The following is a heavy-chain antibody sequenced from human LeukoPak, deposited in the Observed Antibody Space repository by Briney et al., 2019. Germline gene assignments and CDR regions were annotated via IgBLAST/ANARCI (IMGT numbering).Heavy chain of an antibody. J-gene: IGHJ6*03. D-gene: IGHD2-21*02. Sequence: PGGSLSLSCAASGFTFSSYWMSWVRQAPGKGLEWVANIKQDGSEKYYVDSVKGRFTISRDNAKNSLYLQMTSLRAEDTAVYYCARDRVSFCGGDCYSGSYYYMDVWGKGTTVTVSS. CDR2: IKQDGSEK. V-gene: IGHV3-7*01. CDR3: ARDRVSFCGGDCYSGSYYYMDV. CDR1: GFTFSSYW.